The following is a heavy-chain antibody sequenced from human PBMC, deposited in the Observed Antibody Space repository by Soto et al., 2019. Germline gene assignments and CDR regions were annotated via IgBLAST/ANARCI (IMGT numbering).Heavy chain of an antibody. CDR2: INHSGST. Sequence: QVQLQQWGAGLLKPSETLSLTCAVYGGSFSGYYWSWIRQPPGKGLEWIGEINHSGSTNYNPSLKSRVTISVDTSKNQFSLKLSSVTAADTAVYYCARGRGITMVRGVITRNPPIDYWGQGTLVTVSS. J-gene: IGHJ4*02. CDR1: GGSFSGYY. CDR3: ARGRGITMVRGVITRNPPIDY. D-gene: IGHD3-10*01. V-gene: IGHV4-34*01.